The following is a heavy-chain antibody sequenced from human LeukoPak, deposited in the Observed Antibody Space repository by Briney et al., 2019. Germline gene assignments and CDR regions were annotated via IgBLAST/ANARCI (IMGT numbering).Heavy chain of an antibody. CDR1: GFTFSSYW. J-gene: IGHJ6*02. V-gene: IGHV3-74*01. CDR2: INSDGSST. Sequence: GGSLRLSCAASGFTFSSYWMHWVRQVAGKGLVWVSRINSDGSSTSYADSVKGRFTISRDNAKNTLYLQMNSLRAGDTAVYYCARARGSGYCSGGSCYLVDYYYGMDVWGQGTTVTVSS. D-gene: IGHD2-15*01. CDR3: ARARGSGYCSGGSCYLVDYYYGMDV.